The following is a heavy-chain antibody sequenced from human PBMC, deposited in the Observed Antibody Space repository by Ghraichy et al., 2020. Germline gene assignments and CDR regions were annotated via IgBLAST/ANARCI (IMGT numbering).Heavy chain of an antibody. D-gene: IGHD3-10*01. V-gene: IGHV3-23*01. J-gene: IGHJ5*02. CDR2: INANSDTT. CDR3: AREGSNTEEEGIGLPGT. CDR1: GFTFSSYT. Sequence: LSLTCAASGFTFSSYTMTWVRQAPGKGLEWVSIINANSDTTYYAESVKGRFTISRDNSKNTLYLQMDSLRFEDTAVYYCAREGSNTEEEGIGLPGTWGLGTLVAVSS.